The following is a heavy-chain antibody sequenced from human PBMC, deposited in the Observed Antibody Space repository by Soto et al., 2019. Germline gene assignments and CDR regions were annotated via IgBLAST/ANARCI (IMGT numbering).Heavy chain of an antibody. J-gene: IGHJ4*02. CDR1: GFAFADFA. D-gene: IGHD3-22*01. CDR2: ISWNSAII. CDR3: AMDISYYDSSGYLDY. Sequence: EVQLAESGGDLVQPGKSLRLSCAASGFAFADFAMHWVRQAPGKGLEWISGISWNSAIIGYADSVKGRFTISRDNAKNSLYLQMTRLGAEDTALYYGAMDISYYDSSGYLDYWGQGVVVTVSA. V-gene: IGHV3-9*01.